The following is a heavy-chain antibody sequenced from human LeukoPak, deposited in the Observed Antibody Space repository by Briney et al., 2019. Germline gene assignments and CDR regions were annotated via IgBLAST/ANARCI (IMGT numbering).Heavy chain of an antibody. CDR3: ARGSLRFLERRVDY. Sequence: GGSLRLSCAASGFTFSSYAMSWVRQAPGKGLEWVSAISGSGGSTYYADSVKGRFTISRDNSKNTLYLQMNSLRAEDTAVYYCARGSLRFLERRVDYWGQGTLVTVSS. D-gene: IGHD3-3*01. V-gene: IGHV3-23*01. CDR2: ISGSGGST. J-gene: IGHJ4*02. CDR1: GFTFSSYA.